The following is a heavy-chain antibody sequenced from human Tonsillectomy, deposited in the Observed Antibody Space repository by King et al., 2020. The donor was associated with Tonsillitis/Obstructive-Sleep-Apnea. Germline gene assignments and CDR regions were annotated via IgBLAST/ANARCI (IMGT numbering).Heavy chain of an antibody. D-gene: IGHD3-22*01. CDR3: AKCDGGPADRDSSGSFDY. CDR2: ISGSGGST. CDR1: GFTFSSYA. V-gene: IGHV3-23*04. Sequence: VQLVESGGGLVQPGGSLRLSCAASGFTFSSYAMSWVRQAPGKGLEWVSAISGSGGSTYYADSVKGRFTISRDNSNTTLYLQMNSLRAEDTAVYYCAKCDGGPADRDSSGSFDYWGQGTLVTVSS. J-gene: IGHJ4*02.